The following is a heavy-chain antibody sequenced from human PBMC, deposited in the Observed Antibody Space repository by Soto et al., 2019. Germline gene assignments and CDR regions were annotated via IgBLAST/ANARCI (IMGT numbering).Heavy chain of an antibody. V-gene: IGHV4-38-2*01. J-gene: IGHJ4*02. D-gene: IGHD3-22*01. CDR1: SFSISSGYY. CDR2: IYHSGTT. Sequence: PSETLSLTCAVSSFSISSGYYWGWVRQPPGKGLEWIGSIYHSGTTNYSPSLKSRVTISIDTSKNQFSLKLSSVTAADTAVYYCASLGYYDSSGYYEYYFDYWGQGTLVTVSS. CDR3: ASLGYYDSSGYYEYYFDY.